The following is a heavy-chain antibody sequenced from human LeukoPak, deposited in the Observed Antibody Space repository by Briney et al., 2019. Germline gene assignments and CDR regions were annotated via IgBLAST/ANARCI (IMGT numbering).Heavy chain of an antibody. D-gene: IGHD6-25*01. CDR2: INSDGSST. CDR3: ARDRGRYYMDV. CDR1: GFTFSNYW. J-gene: IGHJ6*03. Sequence: GGSLRLSCAASGFTFSNYWMHWVRQAPGKGLVWVSRINSDGSSTSYADSVKGRFTISRENAKNSLYLQMNSLRAGDTAVYYCARDRGRYYMDVWGKGTTVTISS. V-gene: IGHV3-74*01.